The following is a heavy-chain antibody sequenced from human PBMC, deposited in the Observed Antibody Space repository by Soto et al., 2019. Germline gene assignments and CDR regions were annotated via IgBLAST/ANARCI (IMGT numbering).Heavy chain of an antibody. CDR1: GYTFTSYY. CDR2: INPSGGST. Sequence: ASVKVSCKASGYTFTSYYIHCVRQAPGQGLEWLGVINPSGGSTSYAQKFQGRVTMTRDTSTSTAYMELSSLRSEDTAVYYCARESDIRVSYYFDYWGQGTLVTVSS. J-gene: IGHJ4*02. D-gene: IGHD2-21*02. CDR3: ARESDIRVSYYFDY. V-gene: IGHV1-46*01.